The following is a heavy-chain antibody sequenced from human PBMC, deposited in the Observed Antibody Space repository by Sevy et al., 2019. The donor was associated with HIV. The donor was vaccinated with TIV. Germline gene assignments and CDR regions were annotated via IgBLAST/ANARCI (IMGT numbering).Heavy chain of an antibody. J-gene: IGHJ4*02. Sequence: ASVKVSCKASGYTFTSYDINWVRQATGQELEWMGWMNPNSGNTGYAQKFQGRVTMTRNTSISTAYMELSSLRSEDTAVYYCARGLNYYDSSGDDRGYDYWGQGTLVTVSS. V-gene: IGHV1-8*01. CDR1: GYTFTSYD. CDR3: ARGLNYYDSSGDDRGYDY. D-gene: IGHD3-22*01. CDR2: MNPNSGNT.